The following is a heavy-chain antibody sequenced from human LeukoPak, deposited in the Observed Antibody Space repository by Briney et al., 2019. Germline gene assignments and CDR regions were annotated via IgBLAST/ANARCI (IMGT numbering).Heavy chain of an antibody. J-gene: IGHJ4*02. CDR1: GYSFTSYR. D-gene: IGHD5-18*01. CDR3: ARRGEAMDPFDY. Sequence: GESLKISCKDSGYSFTSYRIGWVRQMPGKGLEWMGIIYPGDSDTRYSPSFQGQVTISADKSINTAYLQWSSLEASDTAIYYCARRGEAMDPFDYWGRGTLVTVSS. V-gene: IGHV5-51*01. CDR2: IYPGDSDT.